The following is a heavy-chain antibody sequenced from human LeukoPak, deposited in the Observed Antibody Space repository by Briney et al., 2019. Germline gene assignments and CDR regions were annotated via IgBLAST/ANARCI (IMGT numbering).Heavy chain of an antibody. D-gene: IGHD7-27*01. J-gene: IGHJ4*02. CDR3: ARGPPNWGYDY. CDR2: INPSGGST. Sequence: ASVKVSCKASGYTFTSYYMHWVRQAPGQGLEWMGIINPSGGSTSYAQKFQGRVTMARDTSITTVYMELSSLTSEDTAVYYCARGPPNWGYDYWGQGTLVTVSS. CDR1: GYTFTSYY. V-gene: IGHV1-46*01.